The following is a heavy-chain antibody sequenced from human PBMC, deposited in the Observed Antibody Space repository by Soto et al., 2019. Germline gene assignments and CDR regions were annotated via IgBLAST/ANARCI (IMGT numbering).Heavy chain of an antibody. V-gene: IGHV1-3*01. CDR1: GYTFTSYA. J-gene: IGHJ6*02. Sequence: QVPLVQSGAEVKKPGASVKVSCKASGYTFTSYAMHWVRQAPGQRLEWMGWINAGNGNTKYSQKFQGRVTITRDTSASTAYMELSSLRSEDTAVYYCARGITMVRGVIMHYYYGMDVWGQGTTVTVSS. CDR3: ARGITMVRGVIMHYYYGMDV. CDR2: INAGNGNT. D-gene: IGHD3-10*01.